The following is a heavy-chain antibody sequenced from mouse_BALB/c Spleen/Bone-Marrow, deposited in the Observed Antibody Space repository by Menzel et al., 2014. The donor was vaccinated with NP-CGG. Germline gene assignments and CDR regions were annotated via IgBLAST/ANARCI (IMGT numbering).Heavy chain of an antibody. V-gene: IGHV1-9*01. J-gene: IGHJ1*01. CDR2: ILPGSGST. CDR1: GYTFSNYW. CDR3: ARVFYWYFDV. Sequence: VQLQQSGAELMKPGASVKISCMATGYTFSNYWIEWIKQRPGHGLEWIGEILPGSGSTDYNENFKGKATFTADTSPNTAYMQLSSLTSADSAVYCCARVFYWYFDVWGAGTPVTIST.